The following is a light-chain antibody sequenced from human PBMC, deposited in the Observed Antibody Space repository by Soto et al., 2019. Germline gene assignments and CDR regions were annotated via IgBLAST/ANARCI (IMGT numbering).Light chain of an antibody. V-gene: IGKV2D-29*01. CDR1: QSLLHRDGKTY. CDR2: EVS. CDR3: MQDVELPFT. J-gene: IGKJ4*01. Sequence: LMSHTQLSLSVTPGQPSSMSCTFRQSLLHRDGKTYLYWYLQKPGQPPQLLIYEVSNRFSGVPDRFSGSGSGTDFTLKISRVEAEDVGVYYCMQDVELPFTFGGGTKVDI.